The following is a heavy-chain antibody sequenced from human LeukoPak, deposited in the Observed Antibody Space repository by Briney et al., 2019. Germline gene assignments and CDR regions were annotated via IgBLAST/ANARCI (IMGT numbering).Heavy chain of an antibody. CDR2: ISSSSSSI. CDR1: GFTFSSYS. Sequence: GGSLRLFCAASGFTFSSYSMNWFRQAPGKGLEWVSYISSSSSSIYYADSVRGRFTISRDNTKNSLYLQMTSLRDEDTAVYYCARGVIYFDYWGQGTLVTVSS. CDR3: ARGVIYFDY. J-gene: IGHJ4*02. D-gene: IGHD2/OR15-2a*01. V-gene: IGHV3-48*02.